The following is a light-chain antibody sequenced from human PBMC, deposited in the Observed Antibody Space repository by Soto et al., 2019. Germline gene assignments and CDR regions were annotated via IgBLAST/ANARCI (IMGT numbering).Light chain of an antibody. V-gene: IGKV1-27*01. Sequence: QMTQSPSSLSASVGDTVTLTWRASQGFTNYLAWYQQKPGKAPKLLIYAASTLQSGVPPRFSGSGSGTHFTLTISSLQPEDAATYYCQKYNTAPYTFGQGARLEI. CDR1: QGFTNY. CDR3: QKYNTAPYT. J-gene: IGKJ5*01. CDR2: AAS.